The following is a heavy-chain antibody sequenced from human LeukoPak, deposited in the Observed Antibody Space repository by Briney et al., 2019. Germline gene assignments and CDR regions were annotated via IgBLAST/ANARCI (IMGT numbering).Heavy chain of an antibody. CDR2: ITTSGSSA. V-gene: IGHV3-23*01. CDR1: GFTFRSYA. Sequence: PGGSLRLSCAASGFTFRSYAMSWVRQTPGKGLEWVSSITTSGSSAYYADSVKGRITISRDSSKNTLYLQMSSLRAEDTAVYYCAKDLSSVAVAGPHDYWGQGTLVTVSS. D-gene: IGHD6-19*01. CDR3: AKDLSSVAVAGPHDY. J-gene: IGHJ4*02.